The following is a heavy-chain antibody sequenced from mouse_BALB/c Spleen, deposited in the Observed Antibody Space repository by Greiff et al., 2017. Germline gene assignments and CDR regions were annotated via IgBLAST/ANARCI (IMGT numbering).Heavy chain of an antibody. D-gene: IGHD3-1*01. CDR1: GYSITSGYY. V-gene: IGHV3-6*02. Sequence: EVQLQESGPGLVKPSQSLSLTCSVTGYSITSGYYWNWIRQFPGNKLEWMGYISYDGSNNYNPSLKNRISITRDTSKNQFFLKLNSVTTEDTATYYCARDRDLLAMDYWGQGTSVTVSS. CDR3: ARDRDLLAMDY. CDR2: ISYDGSN. J-gene: IGHJ4*01.